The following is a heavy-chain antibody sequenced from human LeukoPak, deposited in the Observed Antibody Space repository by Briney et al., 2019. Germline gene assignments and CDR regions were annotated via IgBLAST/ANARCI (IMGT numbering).Heavy chain of an antibody. V-gene: IGHV3-11*01. Sequence: GGSLRLSCAASGFTFSDYYMSWIRQAPGKGLEWVSYISSSGSTYADSVKGRFTISRDNAKNSLYLQMNSLRSDDTAVYYCARNSGFTHPSAEIWGQGTMVTVSS. CDR1: GFTFSDYY. D-gene: IGHD1-26*01. CDR2: ISSSGST. CDR3: ARNSGFTHPSAEI. J-gene: IGHJ3*02.